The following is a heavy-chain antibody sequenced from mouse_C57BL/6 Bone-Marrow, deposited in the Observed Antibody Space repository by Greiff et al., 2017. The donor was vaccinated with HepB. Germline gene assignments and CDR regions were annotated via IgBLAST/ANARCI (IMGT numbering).Heavy chain of an antibody. CDR3: ARSAYYSNQLGSDY. V-gene: IGHV1-55*01. Sequence: QVQLQQSGAELVKPGASVKMSCKASGYTFTSYWITWVKQRPGQGLEWIGDIYPGSGSTNYNEKFKSKATLTVDTSSSTAYMQLSSLTSEDSAVYYCARSAYYSNQLGSDYWGQGTTLTVSS. CDR2: IYPGSGST. D-gene: IGHD2-5*01. J-gene: IGHJ2*01. CDR1: GYTFTSYW.